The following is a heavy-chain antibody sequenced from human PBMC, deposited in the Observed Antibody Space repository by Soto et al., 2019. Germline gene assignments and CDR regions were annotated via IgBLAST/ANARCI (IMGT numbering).Heavy chain of an antibody. CDR3: AVAGTVFPFDY. V-gene: IGHV3-30*03. D-gene: IGHD6-19*01. CDR2: ISYDGSNK. Sequence: QVQLVESGGGVVQPGRSLRLSCAASGFTFSSYGMHWVRQAPGKGLEWVAVISYDGSNKYYADSVKGRFTISRDNSKNTLYLQMNSLRAEDTAVYYCAVAGTVFPFDYWGQGTLVTVSS. J-gene: IGHJ4*02. CDR1: GFTFSSYG.